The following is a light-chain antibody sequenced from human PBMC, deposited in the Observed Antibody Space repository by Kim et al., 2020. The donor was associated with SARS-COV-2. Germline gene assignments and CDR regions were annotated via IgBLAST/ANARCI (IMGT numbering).Light chain of an antibody. CDR2: EYN. CDR1: SESCASSY. Sequence: TVTISCTRSSESCASSYLQWYQQRPASAPTTVIYEYNQRPSGVPDRFSGSFDSSSNSASLTISGLKTEDEADYYCQSYGSSNHWVFGGGTQLTVL. CDR3: QSYGSSNHWV. J-gene: IGLJ3*02. V-gene: IGLV6-57*03.